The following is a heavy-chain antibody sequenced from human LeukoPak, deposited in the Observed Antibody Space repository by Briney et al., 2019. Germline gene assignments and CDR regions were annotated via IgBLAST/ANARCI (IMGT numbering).Heavy chain of an antibody. J-gene: IGHJ4*02. V-gene: IGHV1-69*05. CDR3: ARERPPGDSSNWFLEGYFDI. CDR1: GGTFSSYA. Sequence: SVKVSCKASGGTFSSYAITWVRQAPGQGLEWMGRIIPIFGTANYAQKFQGRVTITTDESTSTAYMELSTLRSGDTAVYYCARERPPGDSSNWFLEGYFDIWGQGTLVTVSS. D-gene: IGHD6-13*01. CDR2: IIPIFGTA.